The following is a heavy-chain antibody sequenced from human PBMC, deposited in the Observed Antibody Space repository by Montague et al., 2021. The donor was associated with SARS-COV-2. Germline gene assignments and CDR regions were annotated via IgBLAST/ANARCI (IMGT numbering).Heavy chain of an antibody. CDR3: TSGREGNYNVMDV. V-gene: IGHV6-1*01. D-gene: IGHD1-1*01. CDR1: GDSVSSNSAT. J-gene: IGHJ6*02. Sequence: CAISGDSVSSNSATWNWVRQSPSRGLVWLGRTYYRSKWYNDYAVSVRGRVTINPDTSKNQFSLQLNSVTPEDTAIYYCTSGREGNYNVMDVWGQGTTVTASS. CDR2: TYYRSKWYN.